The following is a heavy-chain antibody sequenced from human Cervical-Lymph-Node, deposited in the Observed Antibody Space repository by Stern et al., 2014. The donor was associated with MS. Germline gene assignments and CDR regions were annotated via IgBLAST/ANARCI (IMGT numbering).Heavy chain of an antibody. CDR3: ARHGGPNWNHEAHNWFDP. CDR1: EYNFNTHW. Sequence: EMQLVESGAEVKKPGESLKISCKGSEYNFNTHWIAWVRQMPGKGLEWMGNIYPGNSDTRYNPSLQGHVSISADKSITTAYLHFSSLKASDSAMYFCARHGGPNWNHEAHNWFDPWGQGTLVTVSS. D-gene: IGHD1-14*01. CDR2: IYPGNSDT. V-gene: IGHV5-51*03. J-gene: IGHJ5*02.